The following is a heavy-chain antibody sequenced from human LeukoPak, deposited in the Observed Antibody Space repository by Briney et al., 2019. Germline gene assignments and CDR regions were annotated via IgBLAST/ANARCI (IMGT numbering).Heavy chain of an antibody. V-gene: IGHV3-21*01. CDR2: ISSSSSYI. Sequence: TGGSLRLSCAASGFTFSSYSMNWVRQATGNGLEWVSSISSSSSYIYYADSVKGRFTISRDNAKNSLYLQMNSLRAEDTAVYYCASGVGCSYGYHTEDYWGQGTLVTVSS. CDR1: GFTFSSYS. J-gene: IGHJ4*02. D-gene: IGHD5-18*01. CDR3: ASGVGCSYGYHTEDY.